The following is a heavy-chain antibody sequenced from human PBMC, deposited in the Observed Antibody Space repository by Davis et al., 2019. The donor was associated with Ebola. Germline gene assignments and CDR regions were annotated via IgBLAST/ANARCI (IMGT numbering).Heavy chain of an antibody. J-gene: IGHJ4*02. CDR2: IRSKANSYAT. V-gene: IGHV3-73*01. Sequence: GGSLRLSCAASGFTFSNAWMSWVRQAPGKGLEWVGRIRSKANSYATAYAASVKGRFTISRDDSKNTAYLQMNSLKTEDTAVYYCSCYSIGNDYWGQGTLVTVSS. CDR3: SCYSIGNDY. CDR1: GFTFSNAW. D-gene: IGHD2-15*01.